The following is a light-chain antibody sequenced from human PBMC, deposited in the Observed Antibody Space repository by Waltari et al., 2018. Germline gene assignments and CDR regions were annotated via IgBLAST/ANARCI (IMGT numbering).Light chain of an antibody. Sequence: QSLLTQPPSASGTPGQTVAITCSGARSNIGSTTVNWYQQLPGTAPKLLIYNNNQRPSVVPDRFSGSKSGTTASLAISGLLSDDEADYYCAAWDDIVNGPVFGGGTKLTVL. CDR3: AAWDDIVNGPV. J-gene: IGLJ3*02. CDR2: NNN. CDR1: RSNIGSTT. V-gene: IGLV1-44*01.